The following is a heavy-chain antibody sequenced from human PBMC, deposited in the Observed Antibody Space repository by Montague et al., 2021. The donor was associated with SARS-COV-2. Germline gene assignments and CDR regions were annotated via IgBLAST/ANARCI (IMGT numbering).Heavy chain of an antibody. CDR3: AKDQGECSSSRCFRGWTYYYYGMDV. Sequence: SLRLSCAASGFTFSSYGIHWVRQAPGKGLEWVAVISYDGSNKHYADSVKGRFTISRDNSKNTLYLQMNSLRAEDTAVYYCAKDQGECSSSRCFRGWTYYYYGMDVWGQGTTVTVSS. J-gene: IGHJ6*02. CDR1: GFTFSSYG. D-gene: IGHD2-2*01. CDR2: ISYDGSNK. V-gene: IGHV3-30*18.